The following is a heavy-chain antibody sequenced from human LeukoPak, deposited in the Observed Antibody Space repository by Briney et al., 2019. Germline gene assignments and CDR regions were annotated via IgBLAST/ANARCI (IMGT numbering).Heavy chain of an antibody. V-gene: IGHV4-39*07. CDR2: INHSGST. CDR3: ARARQRYYYDSSGWFDY. CDR1: GGSISSSSYY. D-gene: IGHD3-22*01. J-gene: IGHJ4*02. Sequence: SETLSLTCTVSGGSISSSSYYWGWIRQPPGKGLEWIGEINHSGSTNYNPSLKSRVTISVDTSKNQFSLKLSSVTAADTAVYYCARARQRYYYDSSGWFDYWGQGTLVTVSS.